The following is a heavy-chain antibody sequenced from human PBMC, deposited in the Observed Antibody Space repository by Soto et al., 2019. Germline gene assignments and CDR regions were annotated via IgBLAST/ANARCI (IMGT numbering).Heavy chain of an antibody. CDR2: VYYSGST. D-gene: IGHD2-2*01. CDR1: GDAVSSASYY. V-gene: IGHV4-39*01. CDR3: ARHPTILPLPTYATHYFES. Sequence: QLQLQESGPGLVKPSETLSLTCFVSGDAVSSASYYWGWVRQPPGKGLEWIGSVYYSGSTHYSPSLKRRVTMSVDTSKNEFSLKLNSVTAADTAVYFWARHPTILPLPTYATHYFESWGQGALVTVSS. J-gene: IGHJ4*02.